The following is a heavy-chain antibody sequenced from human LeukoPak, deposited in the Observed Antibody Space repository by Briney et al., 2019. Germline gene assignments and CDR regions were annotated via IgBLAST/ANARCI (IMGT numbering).Heavy chain of an antibody. D-gene: IGHD2-2*03. CDR3: ARDWSGYCSSTSCFHYYFDY. Sequence: SVKVSCKASGGTFSSYTISWVRQAPGQGLEWMGRIIPILGIANYAQKFQGRVAITADKSASTAYMELSSLRSEDTAVYYCARDWSGYCSSTSCFHYYFDYWGQGTLVTVSS. CDR2: IIPILGIA. CDR1: GGTFSSYT. V-gene: IGHV1-69*04. J-gene: IGHJ4*02.